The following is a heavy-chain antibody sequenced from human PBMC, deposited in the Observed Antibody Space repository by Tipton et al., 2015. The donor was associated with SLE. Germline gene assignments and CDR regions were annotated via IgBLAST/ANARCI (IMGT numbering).Heavy chain of an antibody. D-gene: IGHD5-12*01. Sequence: TLSLTCTVSGGSISSGSHYWSWIRQPPGKGLEWIGYIYTSGSTNYNPSLKSRVTISVDTSKNQFSLKLSSVTAADAAVYYCARYSGYDSLFDYWGQGTLVTVSS. J-gene: IGHJ4*02. CDR3: ARYSGYDSLFDY. V-gene: IGHV4-61*09. CDR1: GGSISSGSHY. CDR2: IYTSGST.